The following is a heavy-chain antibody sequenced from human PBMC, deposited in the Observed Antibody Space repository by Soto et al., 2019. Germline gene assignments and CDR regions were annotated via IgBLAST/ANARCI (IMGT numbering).Heavy chain of an antibody. J-gene: IGHJ5*02. Sequence: QVQLVQSGGEVQRPGASVKVSCKTSGYTFSNYGITWVRQAPGQPLEWLGWISLYSDGANYAQKFQGRVSMTTDTSTTTAYMELRSLRSDDTAVYYCARVVPGAEAWFGPWGQVTLVTVSS. D-gene: IGHD2-2*01. CDR1: GYTFSNYG. V-gene: IGHV1-18*01. CDR2: ISLYSDGA. CDR3: ARVVPGAEAWFGP.